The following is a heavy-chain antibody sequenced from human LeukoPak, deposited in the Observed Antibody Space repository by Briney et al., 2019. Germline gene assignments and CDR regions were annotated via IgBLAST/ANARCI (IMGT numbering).Heavy chain of an antibody. V-gene: IGHV3-23*01. Sequence: GGSLRLSCAASGFTFSSYAMSWVRQAPGKGLEWVTAISGSGGSTYYADSVKGRFTISRDNSKNTLYLQMNSLRAEDTAVFYCAKFLPTHIVVANYYFDYWGQGTLVTVSS. CDR3: AKFLPTHIVVANYYFDY. CDR1: GFTFSSYA. D-gene: IGHD2-21*01. CDR2: ISGSGGST. J-gene: IGHJ4*02.